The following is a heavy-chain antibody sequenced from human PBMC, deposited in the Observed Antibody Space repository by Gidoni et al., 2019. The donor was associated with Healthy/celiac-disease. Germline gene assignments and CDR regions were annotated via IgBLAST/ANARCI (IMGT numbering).Heavy chain of an antibody. Sequence: EVQLVESGGGVVQPGGSLRLSCAASGFTFSRSWMSWVRQAPGKGLEWVANIKQDGSEKYYVDSVKGRFTISRDNAKNSLYLQMNSLRAEDTAVYYCARVPYYGSGSYGFYFDYWGQGTLVTVSS. CDR1: GFTFSRSW. CDR2: IKQDGSEK. V-gene: IGHV3-7*03. D-gene: IGHD3-10*01. CDR3: ARVPYYGSGSYGFYFDY. J-gene: IGHJ4*02.